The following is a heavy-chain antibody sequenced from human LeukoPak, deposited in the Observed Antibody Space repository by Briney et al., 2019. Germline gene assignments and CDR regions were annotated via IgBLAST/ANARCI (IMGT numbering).Heavy chain of an antibody. J-gene: IGHJ2*01. CDR1: GFTFSSYE. CDR2: IYWSGTTI. D-gene: IGHD1-26*01. V-gene: IGHV3-48*03. Sequence: PGGSLRLPCVASGFTFSSYEMSWVRQAPGKGLEWVSYIYWSGTTIYYADSVKGRFTISRDNAKNSLYLQMNSLRAEDTAVYYCAREGYSGNYGGFDLWGRGTLVTVSS. CDR3: AREGYSGNYGGFDL.